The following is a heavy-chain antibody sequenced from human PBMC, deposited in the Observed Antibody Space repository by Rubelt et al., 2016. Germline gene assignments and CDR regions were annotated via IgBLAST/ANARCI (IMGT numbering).Heavy chain of an antibody. CDR3: ARETAMGPVPNFDY. V-gene: IGHV3-23*01. CDR1: GFTFSSYA. Sequence: EVQLLESGGGLVQPGGSLRLSCAASGFTFSSYAMSWVRQAPGKGLEWVSAISGSGGSTYYADSVKGRFTISRDNAKNSLYLQMNSLRAEDTAVYYCARETAMGPVPNFDYWGQGTLVTVSS. D-gene: IGHD5-18*01. CDR2: ISGSGGST. J-gene: IGHJ4*02.